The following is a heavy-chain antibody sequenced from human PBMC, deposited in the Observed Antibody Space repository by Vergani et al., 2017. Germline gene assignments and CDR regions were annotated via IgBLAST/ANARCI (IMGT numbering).Heavy chain of an antibody. CDR1: GFTFSSYG. D-gene: IGHD3-3*01. V-gene: IGHV3-30*18. J-gene: IGHJ6*03. CDR2: ISYDGSNK. Sequence: QVQLVESGGGVVQPGRSLRLSCAASGFTFSSYGMHWVRQAPGKGLGWVAVISYDGSNKYYADSVKGRFTISRDNSKNTLYLQMNSLRAEDTAVYYCAKSGGPHDFWSSYYYYYMDVWGKGTTVTVSS. CDR3: AKSGGPHDFWSSYYYYYMDV.